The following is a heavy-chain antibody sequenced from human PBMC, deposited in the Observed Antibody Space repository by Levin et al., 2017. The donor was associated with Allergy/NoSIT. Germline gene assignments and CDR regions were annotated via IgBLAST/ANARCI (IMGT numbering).Heavy chain of an antibody. J-gene: IGHJ6*03. CDR1: GYTFKNYG. D-gene: IGHD2-2*01. CDR2: ISTHNGNT. CDR3: ARFVVTPVSYFYMDV. V-gene: IGHV1-18*01. Sequence: GESLKISCKASGYTFKNYGISWVRQAPGQGLEWMGWISTHNGNTNYAQSFQGRVTMTTDTSTSTADMELRSLISDDTAVYYCARFVVTPVSYFYMDVWGKGTRSPSP.